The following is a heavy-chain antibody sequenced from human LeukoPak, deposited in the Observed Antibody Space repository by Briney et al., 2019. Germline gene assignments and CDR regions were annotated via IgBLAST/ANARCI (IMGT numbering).Heavy chain of an antibody. CDR1: GGSISSYY. CDR2: IYYSGST. J-gene: IGHJ4*02. D-gene: IGHD2-15*01. V-gene: IGHV4-59*01. CDR3: ARGRYCSGGSCYWDY. Sequence: SETLSLTCTVSGGSISSYYWSWIRQPPGKGLEWIGYIYYSGSTNYNPSLKSRVTISVDTSKNQFSLKLSSVAAADTAVYYCARGRYCSGGSCYWDYWGQGTLVTVSS.